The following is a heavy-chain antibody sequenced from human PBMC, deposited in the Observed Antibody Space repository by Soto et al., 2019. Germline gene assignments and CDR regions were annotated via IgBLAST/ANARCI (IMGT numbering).Heavy chain of an antibody. CDR1: EFTFSNYA. CDR3: AKCVVLLTTSGGWCNWFDP. J-gene: IGHJ5*02. Sequence: EVQLLESGGGLVQPGGSLRLSCTASEFTFSNYAMSWVRQAPGKGLEWVSGISADGAGTYYAASVKGRFTISRNNSNNTLYVQMDRLRAEGTAVYYCAKCVVLLTTSGGWCNWFDPWGQGTLVTVSS. V-gene: IGHV3-23*01. D-gene: IGHD2-21*02. CDR2: ISADGAGT.